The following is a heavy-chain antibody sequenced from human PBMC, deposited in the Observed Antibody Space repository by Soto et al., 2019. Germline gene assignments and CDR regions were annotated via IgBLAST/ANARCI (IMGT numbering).Heavy chain of an antibody. CDR3: ARDRAVADNAFDI. CDR2: INPNSGGT. J-gene: IGHJ3*02. D-gene: IGHD6-19*01. CDR1: GYTFTGYY. V-gene: IGHV1-2*04. Sequence: GASVKVSCKASGYTFTGYYMHWVRQAPGQGLEWMGWINPNSGGTNYAQKFQGWVTMTRDTSISTAYMELSRLRSDDTAVHYCARDRAVADNAFDIWGQGTMVTVSS.